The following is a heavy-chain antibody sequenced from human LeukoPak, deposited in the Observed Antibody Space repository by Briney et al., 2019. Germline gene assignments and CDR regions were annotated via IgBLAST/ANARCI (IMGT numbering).Heavy chain of an antibody. Sequence: GGSLRLSCAASGFTFSSYAMHWVRQAPGKGLEWVAVISYDGSNKYYADSVKGRFTISRDNSKNTLYLQMNSLRAEDTAVYYCARDRDFGVVIGSSFDYWGQGTLVTVSS. CDR2: ISYDGSNK. J-gene: IGHJ4*02. D-gene: IGHD3-3*01. CDR1: GFTFSSYA. CDR3: ARDRDFGVVIGSSFDY. V-gene: IGHV3-30-3*01.